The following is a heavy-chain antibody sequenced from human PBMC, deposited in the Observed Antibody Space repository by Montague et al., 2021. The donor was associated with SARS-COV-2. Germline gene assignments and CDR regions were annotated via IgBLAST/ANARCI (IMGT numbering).Heavy chain of an antibody. V-gene: IGHV4-39*07. CDR3: ARSRDWYLGN. CDR1: GDSISSGGYV. CDR2: IHIGGTS. Sequence: SETLSLTSTVYGDSISSGGYVWGWIRQPPGKGLEWIASIHIGGTSYLNRSLKSRVTISIDSSKNQFSLNVTSVTAADTAVYFCARSRDWYLGNWGQGTLATVSS. J-gene: IGHJ4*02. D-gene: IGHD3-9*01.